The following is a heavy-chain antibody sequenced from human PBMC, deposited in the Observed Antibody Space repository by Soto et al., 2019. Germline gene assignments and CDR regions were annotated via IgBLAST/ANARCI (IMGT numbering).Heavy chain of an antibody. CDR1: GLTFSSYW. CDR2: INSDGSST. V-gene: IGHV3-74*01. J-gene: IGHJ4*02. D-gene: IGHD6-13*01. CDR3: ASKGYSSSWYVDY. Sequence: GGSLRLSCAASGLTFSSYWMHWVRQAPGKGLVWVSRINSDGSSTSYADSVKGRFTISRDNAKNTLYLQMNSLRAEDTAVYYCASKGYSSSWYVDYWGQGTLVTVSS.